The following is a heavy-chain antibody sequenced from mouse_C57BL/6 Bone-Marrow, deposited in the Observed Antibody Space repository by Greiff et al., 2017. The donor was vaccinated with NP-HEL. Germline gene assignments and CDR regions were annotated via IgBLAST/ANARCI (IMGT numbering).Heavy chain of an antibody. CDR3: AAPIYDGYPDY. D-gene: IGHD2-3*01. Sequence: VKLVESGPGLVQPSQSLSITCTVSGFSLTSYGVHWVRQSPGKGLEWLGVIWSGGSTDYNAAFISRLSISKDNSKSQVFFKMNSLQADDTAIYYCAAPIYDGYPDYWGQGTSVTVSS. V-gene: IGHV2-2*01. J-gene: IGHJ4*01. CDR1: GFSLTSYG. CDR2: IWSGGST.